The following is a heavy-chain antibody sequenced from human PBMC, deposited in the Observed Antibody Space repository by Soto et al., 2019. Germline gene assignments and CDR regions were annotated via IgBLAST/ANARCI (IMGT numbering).Heavy chain of an antibody. CDR2: ISAYNGNT. CDR1: GYTFTSYG. CDR3: ARDAAAGLNDY. Sequence: QVQLVQSGAEVKKPGTSVKVSCKASGYTFTSYGISWVRQAPGQGLEWMGWISAYNGNTKYAQKFQGRVTMTTDTSTSTAYMEVRSLRSADTAVYYCARDAAAGLNDYWGQGTLVTVSS. J-gene: IGHJ4*02. D-gene: IGHD6-13*01. V-gene: IGHV1-18*01.